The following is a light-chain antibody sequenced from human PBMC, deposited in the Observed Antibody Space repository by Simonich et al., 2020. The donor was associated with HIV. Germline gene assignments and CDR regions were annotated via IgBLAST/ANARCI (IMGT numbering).Light chain of an antibody. Sequence: DIVMTQSPDSLAVSLGERATINCQSSRNILYNSKNKNYLAWYQQKPGQPPNLLIYWASTRESGVPDRFSASGSGTDFTLTISSLQAEDVAVYYCQQYYTTPPTFGQGTKVEIK. CDR3: QQYYTTPPT. V-gene: IGKV4-1*01. CDR1: RNILYNSKNKNY. J-gene: IGKJ1*01. CDR2: WAS.